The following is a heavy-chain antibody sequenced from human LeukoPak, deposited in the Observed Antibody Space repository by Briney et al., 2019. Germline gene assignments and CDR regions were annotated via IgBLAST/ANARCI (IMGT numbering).Heavy chain of an antibody. Sequence: GASVKVSCKASGYTFSNYDINWVRQAPGQGLEWMGWMNPNSGRRVYAQKFQGRVTMTRNSSINTAYMELTSLRSDDTAVYCCARGLRSDYWGQGTLVTVSS. CDR3: ARGLRSDY. V-gene: IGHV1-8*01. J-gene: IGHJ4*02. CDR2: MNPNSGRR. CDR1: GYTFSNYD. D-gene: IGHD3-16*02.